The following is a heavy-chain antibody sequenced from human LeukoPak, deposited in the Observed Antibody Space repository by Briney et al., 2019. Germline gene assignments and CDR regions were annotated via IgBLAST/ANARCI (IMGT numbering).Heavy chain of an antibody. CDR3: AKGQLWFGEFSYFDY. V-gene: IGHV3-23*01. J-gene: IGHJ4*02. Sequence: GGSLRLSCEASGFTFSSYGMNWVRQAPGKGLEWVPVISGSGGSTDYADSVKGRFSISRDNSKNTLYLQMNSLRAEDTAVYYCAKGQLWFGEFSYFDYWGQGTLVTVSS. CDR2: ISGSGGST. CDR1: GFTFSSYG. D-gene: IGHD3-10*01.